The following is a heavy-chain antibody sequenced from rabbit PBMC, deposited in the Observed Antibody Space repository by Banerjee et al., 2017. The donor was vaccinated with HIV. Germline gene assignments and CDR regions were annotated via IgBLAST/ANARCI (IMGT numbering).Heavy chain of an antibody. CDR3: ARSAGSSDRFNL. CDR1: GFSFSSNYW. D-gene: IGHD8-1*01. Sequence: QEQLEESGGDLVKPEGSLTLTCTASGFSFSSNYWICWVRQAPGKGLEWIGCIYAGSSDSTYYASWAKGRFTISSTSSSTVTLQMTSLTAADTATYFCARSAGSSDRFNLWGPGTLVTVS. CDR2: IYAGSSDST. J-gene: IGHJ4*01. V-gene: IGHV1S45*01.